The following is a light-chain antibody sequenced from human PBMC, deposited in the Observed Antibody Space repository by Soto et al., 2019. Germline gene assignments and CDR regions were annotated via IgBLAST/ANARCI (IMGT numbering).Light chain of an antibody. CDR2: EIG. CDR3: SSYTGTLDV. CDR1: SSDVGSYDC. J-gene: IGLJ1*01. V-gene: IGLV2-18*02. Sequence: QSALTQPPSVSGSPGQSVTISCTGTSSDVGSYDCVPWCQQPPGTAPKVMNYEIGNRPSGVPDRFSGSKSGITASLTISGLLAEDEADYYCSSYTGTLDVFGTGTKLTVL.